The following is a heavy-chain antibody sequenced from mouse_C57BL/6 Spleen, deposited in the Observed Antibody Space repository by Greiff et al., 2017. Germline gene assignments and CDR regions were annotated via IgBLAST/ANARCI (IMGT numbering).Heavy chain of an antibody. CDR1: GFTFSDYY. V-gene: IGHV5-16*01. CDR2: INYDGSST. CDR3: ARDSHGTTVVDFYYDV. Sequence: DVKLVESEGGLVQPGSSMKLSCTASGFTFSDYYMAWVRQVPEKGLEWVANINYDGSSTYYLDSLKSRFIISRDNAKNILYLQMSSLKSEDTATYYCARDSHGTTVVDFYYDVWGTGTTVTVSS. D-gene: IGHD1-1*01. J-gene: IGHJ1*03.